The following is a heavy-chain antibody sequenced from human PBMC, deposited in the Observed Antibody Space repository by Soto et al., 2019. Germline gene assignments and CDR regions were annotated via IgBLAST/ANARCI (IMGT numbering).Heavy chain of an antibody. CDR2: INPNSGGT. J-gene: IGHJ4*02. CDR1: GYTFTGYC. Sequence: GASVKVSCKASGYTFTGYCMHWVRQAPGQGLEWMGWINPNSGGTNYAQKFQGWVTMTRDTSISTAYMELSRLRSDDTAVYYCARALYYYDSSGYDYWGQGTLVTVSS. V-gene: IGHV1-2*04. CDR3: ARALYYYDSSGYDY. D-gene: IGHD3-22*01.